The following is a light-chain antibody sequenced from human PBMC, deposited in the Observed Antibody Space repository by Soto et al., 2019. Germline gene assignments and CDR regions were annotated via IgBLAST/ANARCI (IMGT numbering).Light chain of an antibody. CDR2: YDS. CDR1: NIGSKS. CDR3: QVWDSGSDYV. V-gene: IGLV3-21*04. J-gene: IGLJ1*01. Sequence: SYELTQPPSVSVAPGKTATITCGGNNIGSKSVHWYQHKPGQAPVLVIYYDSDRPSGIPERFSGSNSENTATLTISRVEAGDEADYYCQVWDSGSDYVFGTGTKVTVL.